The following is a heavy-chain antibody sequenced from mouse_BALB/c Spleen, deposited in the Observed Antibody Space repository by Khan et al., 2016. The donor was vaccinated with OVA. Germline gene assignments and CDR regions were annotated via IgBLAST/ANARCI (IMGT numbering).Heavy chain of an antibody. CDR3: VRVYIGYFDY. V-gene: IGHV5-9-3*01. CDR2: IRSGGSLT. CDR1: GFTFSSYA. Sequence: EVELVESGGGLVKPGGSLKVSCAASGFTFSSYAMSWVSQTPEKRLEWVATIRSGGSLTYYPDSVQGRFTISRDKGKNTLYLLMSSLRSEDTAMYYSVRVYIGYFDYWGQGTTLTVSS. D-gene: IGHD2-1*01. J-gene: IGHJ2*01.